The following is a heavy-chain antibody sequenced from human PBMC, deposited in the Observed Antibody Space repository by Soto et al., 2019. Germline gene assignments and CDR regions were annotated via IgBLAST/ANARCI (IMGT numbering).Heavy chain of an antibody. J-gene: IGHJ6*02. CDR1: GGTFSSYA. Sequence: QVQLVQSGAEVKKPGSSVKVSCKASGGTFSSYAISWVRQAPGQGLEWMGGIIPIFGTANYAQKFQGRVTITADKSTSTAYMELSSLRSEDTAVYYCARGYSSSWYGPPAYYYYGMDVWGQGTTVTVSS. CDR3: ARGYSSSWYGPPAYYYYGMDV. V-gene: IGHV1-69*06. CDR2: IIPIFGTA. D-gene: IGHD6-13*01.